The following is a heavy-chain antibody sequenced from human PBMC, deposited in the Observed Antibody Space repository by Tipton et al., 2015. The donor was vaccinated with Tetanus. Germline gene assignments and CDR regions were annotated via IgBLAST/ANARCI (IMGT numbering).Heavy chain of an antibody. CDR1: GFTFGSYN. V-gene: IGHV3-21*01. CDR2: ITSSNTYI. J-gene: IGHJ4*02. CDR3: ARDPRGTGDSPDY. D-gene: IGHD2-8*02. Sequence: SLRLSCAASGFTFGSYNMNWVRQAPGKGLQWVSCITSSNTYIRNADSVKGRFTISRDNAQSSLFLQMNSLRAEDTAVYYCARDPRGTGDSPDYWGQGTLVTVSS.